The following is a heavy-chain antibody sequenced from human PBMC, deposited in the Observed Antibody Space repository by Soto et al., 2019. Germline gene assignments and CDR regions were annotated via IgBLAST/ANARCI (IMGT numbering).Heavy chain of an antibody. Sequence: SGPTLVNPTETLTLTCTFSGFSLSTRGMGVAWIRQPPGRALEWLALIYWNDDPRYSPSLKSRLTITKDTTKNQVVLTMTNMDPGDTAKYYCAKRTPEKGRDVGGKGTRVTVPS. J-gene: IGHJ6*04. V-gene: IGHV2-5*01. CDR3: AKRTPEKGRDV. CDR1: GFSLSTRGMG. CDR2: IYWNDDP.